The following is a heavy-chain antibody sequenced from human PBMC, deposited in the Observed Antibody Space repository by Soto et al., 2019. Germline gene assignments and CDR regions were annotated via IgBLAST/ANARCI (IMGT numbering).Heavy chain of an antibody. V-gene: IGHV4-30-4*01. CDR3: ARGGGFDS. Sequence: QLQESGPGLVKPSQTLSLTCTVSGDSISSGDNYWSWIRQPPGKGLEWIGYIYYSGRSYYKPSLKSRVTMSVDTAKNQFSPTLTSVTAADTAVYYCARGGGFDSWGRGTLVTVSS. CDR2: IYYSGRS. J-gene: IGHJ4*02. D-gene: IGHD3-16*01. CDR1: GDSISSGDNY.